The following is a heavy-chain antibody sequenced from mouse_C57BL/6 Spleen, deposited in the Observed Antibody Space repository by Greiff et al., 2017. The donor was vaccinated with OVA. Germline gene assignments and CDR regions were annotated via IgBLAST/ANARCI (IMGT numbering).Heavy chain of an antibody. CDR2: IRLKSDNYAT. Sequence: EVHLVESGGGLVQPGGSMKLSCVASGFTFSNYWMNWVRQSPEKGLEWVAQIRLKSDNYATHYAESVKGRFTISRDDSKSSVYLQMNNLRAEDTGIYYCTEGLNYYGSSYQFAYWGQGTLVTVSA. V-gene: IGHV6-3*01. CDR1: GFTFSNYW. J-gene: IGHJ3*01. D-gene: IGHD1-1*01. CDR3: TEGLNYYGSSYQFAY.